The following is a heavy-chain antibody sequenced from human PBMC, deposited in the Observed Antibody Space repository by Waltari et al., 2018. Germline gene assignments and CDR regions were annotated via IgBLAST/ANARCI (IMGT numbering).Heavy chain of an antibody. CDR1: GYTFTSYY. J-gene: IGHJ4*02. CDR2: ITPSGGSR. CDR3: ARSDGSSWAFDY. V-gene: IGHV1-46*01. D-gene: IGHD6-13*01. Sequence: QVQLVQSGAEVKKPGASVKVSCKASGYTFTSYYMHWVRQAPGQGLEWMVIITPSGGSRSYAQKFQGRVTMTRDTSTSTVYMELSRLRSEDTAVYYCARSDGSSWAFDYWGQGTLVTVSS.